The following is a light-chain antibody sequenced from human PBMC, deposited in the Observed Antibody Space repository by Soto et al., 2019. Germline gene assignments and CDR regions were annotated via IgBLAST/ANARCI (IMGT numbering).Light chain of an antibody. CDR2: GAS. V-gene: IGKV3-20*01. CDR3: QQHGDSFN. CDR1: QSVSSTR. Sequence: EIVLTQSPGTLSLSPGERATLSCRASQSVSSTRLAWYQQKPGQAPRLLIYGASPRATGIADRFSGSGSGTDFTLTTSRLEPEDFAVYFCQQHGDSFNVGQGTRLDI. J-gene: IGKJ5*01.